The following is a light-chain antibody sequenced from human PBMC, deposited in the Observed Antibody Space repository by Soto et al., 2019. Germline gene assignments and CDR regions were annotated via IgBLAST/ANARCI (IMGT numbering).Light chain of an antibody. CDR2: GAS. CDR3: QQYGRSTIT. Sequence: EIVLTQSPGTLSLSAGDRATLSCRASQSVSNTYLAWYQQKPGQAPRLLIYGASSRATGVPDRFTGSRSGTDFALTIRGLEPEDLGVYYCQQYGRSTITFGQGTRLEIK. J-gene: IGKJ5*01. CDR1: QSVSNTY. V-gene: IGKV3-20*01.